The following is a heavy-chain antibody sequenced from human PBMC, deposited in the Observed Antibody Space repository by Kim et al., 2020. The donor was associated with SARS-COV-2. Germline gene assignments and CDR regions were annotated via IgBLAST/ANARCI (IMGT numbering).Heavy chain of an antibody. CDR2: ISGNGNGK. D-gene: IGHD1-26*01. CDR1: GFTFSAYA. V-gene: IGHV3-7*01. Sequence: GGSLRLSCAASGFTFSAYAMSWVRQAPGKGLEWVANISGNGNGKNYVDSARGRFTISRDNAKSTLHLQLNSLRDEDTAVYYCGREKVGGIVAIDDWGQGTLVTVSS. CDR3: GREKVGGIVAIDD. J-gene: IGHJ4*02.